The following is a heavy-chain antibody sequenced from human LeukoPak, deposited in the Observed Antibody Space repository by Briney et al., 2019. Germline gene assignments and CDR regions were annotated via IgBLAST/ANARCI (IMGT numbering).Heavy chain of an antibody. V-gene: IGHV4-59*01. CDR3: ARGYYDFWSGYYTGIPFDY. CDR1: GGSISSYY. J-gene: IGHJ4*02. Sequence: SETLSLTCIVSGGSISSYYWSWIRQPPGKGLEWIGYIYYSGSTNYNPSLKSRVTISVDTSKNQFSLKLSSVTAADTAVYYCARGYYDFWSGYYTGIPFDYWGQGTLVTVSS. CDR2: IYYSGST. D-gene: IGHD3-3*01.